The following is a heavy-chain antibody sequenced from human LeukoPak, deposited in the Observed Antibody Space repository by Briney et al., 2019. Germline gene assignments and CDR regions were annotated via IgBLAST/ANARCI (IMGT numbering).Heavy chain of an antibody. CDR1: GDSVSSNSAA. CDR3: ARTSGIPTTIFGVASDAFDI. CDR2: TYYRSKWYN. Sequence: SQTLSLTCAISGDSVSSNSAAWNWIRQSPSRGLEWLGRTYYRSKWYNDYAVSVKSRITINPDTSKNQFSLQLNSVTPEDTAVYYCARTSGIPTTIFGVASDAFDIWGQGTMVTVSS. V-gene: IGHV6-1*01. D-gene: IGHD3-3*01. J-gene: IGHJ3*02.